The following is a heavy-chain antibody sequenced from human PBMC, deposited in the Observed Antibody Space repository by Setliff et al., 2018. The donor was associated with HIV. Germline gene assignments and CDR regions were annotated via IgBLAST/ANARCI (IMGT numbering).Heavy chain of an antibody. CDR3: AKQTNLGTVPDY. V-gene: IGHV3-23*01. Sequence: GGSLRLSCAASGFSFTFYALSWVRQTPGKGLEWISGISGSGGVTYYADSVKGRFTISRDNSKSSLYLQMDSLRAEDTAVYYCAKQTNLGTVPDYWGQGTLVTVSS. D-gene: IGHD1-1*01. CDR2: ISGSGGVT. J-gene: IGHJ4*02. CDR1: GFSFTFYA.